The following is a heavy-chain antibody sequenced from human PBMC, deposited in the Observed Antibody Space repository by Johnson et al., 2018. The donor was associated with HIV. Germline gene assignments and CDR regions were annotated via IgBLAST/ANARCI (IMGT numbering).Heavy chain of an antibody. Sequence: QVQLVESGGGVVQPGGSLRLSCVASGFTFSSYAMHWVRQAPGKGLEWVTFIRYDGNNKYYVDSVKGRFTVSRENAKNTVYLQMNSLRAGDTAVYYCARGVPIAAAGHDAFDIWGQGTMVTVSS. J-gene: IGHJ3*02. CDR3: ARGVPIAAAGHDAFDI. D-gene: IGHD6-13*01. CDR2: IRYDGNNK. CDR1: GFTFSSYA. V-gene: IGHV3-30*02.